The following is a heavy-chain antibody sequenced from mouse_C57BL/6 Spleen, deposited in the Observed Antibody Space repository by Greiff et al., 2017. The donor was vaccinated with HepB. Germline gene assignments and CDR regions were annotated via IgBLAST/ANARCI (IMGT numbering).Heavy chain of an antibody. D-gene: IGHD1-1*01. CDR1: GYSFTDYN. CDR2: INPNYGTT. CDR3: ARSSYYGSRGYYFDY. Sequence: VQLKESGPELVKPGASVKISCKASGYSFTDYNMNWVKQSNGKSLEWIGVINPNYGTTSYNQKFKGKATLTVDQSSSTAYMQLNSLTSEDSAVYYCARSSYYGSRGYYFDYWGQGTTLTVSS. V-gene: IGHV1-39*01. J-gene: IGHJ2*01.